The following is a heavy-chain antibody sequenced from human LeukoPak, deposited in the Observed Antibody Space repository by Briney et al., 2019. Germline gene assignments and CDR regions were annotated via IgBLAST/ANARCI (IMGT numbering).Heavy chain of an antibody. CDR1: GYTLTELS. CDR2: FDPEDGET. J-gene: IGHJ4*02. D-gene: IGHD1-26*01. CDR3: ARDHPLVSSGSYYAAYYFDY. Sequence: ASVKVSCKVSGYTLTELSMHWVRQASGKGLEWMGGFDPEDGETIYAQKFQGRVSMTRDTSTSTVYMELSSLRSEDTAVYYCARDHPLVSSGSYYAAYYFDYWGQGTLVTVSS. V-gene: IGHV1-24*01.